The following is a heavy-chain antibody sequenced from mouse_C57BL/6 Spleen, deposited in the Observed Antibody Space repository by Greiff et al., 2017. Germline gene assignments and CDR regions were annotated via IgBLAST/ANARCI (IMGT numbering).Heavy chain of an antibody. CDR3: ARDEGNYELWFAY. CDR2: ISYDGSN. J-gene: IGHJ3*01. Sequence: DVKLQESGPGLVKPSQSLSLTCSVTGYSITSGYYWNWIRQFPGNKLEWMGYISYDGSNNYNPSLKNRISITRDTSKNQFFLKLNSVTTEDTATYYCARDEGNYELWFAYWGQGTLVTVSA. CDR1: GYSITSGYY. V-gene: IGHV3-6*01. D-gene: IGHD2-1*01.